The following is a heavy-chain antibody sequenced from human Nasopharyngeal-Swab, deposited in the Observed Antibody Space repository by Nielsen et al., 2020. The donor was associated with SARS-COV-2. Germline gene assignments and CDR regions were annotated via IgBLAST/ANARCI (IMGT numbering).Heavy chain of an antibody. CDR3: TRDNGTYNWFDP. V-gene: IGHV3-73*01. CDR2: IDKKANNYAT. Sequence: GGSLRLSCAGSGFTFGDCDIHWVRKLPVKGLEWVAHIDKKANNYATEYAASVKGRFTISRDDSSNMAYLQMNRLNTEDTAVYYCTRDNGTYNWFDPWGQGALVTVSS. J-gene: IGHJ5*02. D-gene: IGHD3-10*01. CDR1: GFTFGDCD.